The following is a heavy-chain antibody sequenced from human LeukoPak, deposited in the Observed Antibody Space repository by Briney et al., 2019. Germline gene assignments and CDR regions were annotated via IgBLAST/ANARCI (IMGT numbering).Heavy chain of an antibody. V-gene: IGHV3-30*18. J-gene: IGHJ4*02. CDR2: ISFDESEK. Sequence: GGSLRLSCAVSGFTLSNSAMHWVRQAPGKGLEWVATISFDESEKFYADPVKGRFTISRDTSKNTVYLQMNGLRAEDTAVYYCAKDKNWSWSLDYWGQGTLVTVSS. CDR1: GFTLSNSA. D-gene: IGHD6-13*01. CDR3: AKDKNWSWSLDY.